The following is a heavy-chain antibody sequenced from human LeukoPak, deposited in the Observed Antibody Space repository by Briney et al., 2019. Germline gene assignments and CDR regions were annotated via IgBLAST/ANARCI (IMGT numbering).Heavy chain of an antibody. D-gene: IGHD7-27*01. V-gene: IGHV3-53*01. CDR3: ARERDNSGPFDY. J-gene: IGHJ4*02. CDR1: GFTVSSND. CDR2: LYGGGNT. Sequence: PGGSLRLSCAASGFTVSSNDMSWVRQAPGKGLEWVSILYGGGNTYYADSVKGRFTISRDNSKNTLYLQMNSLRAEDMAMYYCARERDNSGPFDYWGQGTLVTVSS.